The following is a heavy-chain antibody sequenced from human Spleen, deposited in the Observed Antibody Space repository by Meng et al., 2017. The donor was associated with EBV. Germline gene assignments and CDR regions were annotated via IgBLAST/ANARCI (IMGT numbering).Heavy chain of an antibody. CDR3: ATTYGDDSHYFDY. D-gene: IGHD4-17*01. CDR1: GGYISSSKW. V-gene: IGHV4-4*02. J-gene: IGHJ4*02. Sequence: VQVQGCGRCLGEPSGSPSLTCGVSGGYISSSKWWSWVRQPPGKGLEWIGEIHHSGSTNFNPSLKSRVTISVDKSKNQFSLKLSSVTAADTAVYYCATTYGDDSHYFDYWGQGTLVTVSS. CDR2: IHHSGST.